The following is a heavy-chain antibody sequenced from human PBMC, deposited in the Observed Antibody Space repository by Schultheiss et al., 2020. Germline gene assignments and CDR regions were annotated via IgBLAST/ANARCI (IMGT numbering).Heavy chain of an antibody. CDR2: ISGSGDST. D-gene: IGHD6-6*01. CDR3: AKAWYSSSPYFDY. Sequence: GGSLRLSCAASGFTFSSYAMTWVRQAPGKGLEWVSTISGSGDSTYYADSVKGRFTISRDTSTNTLYLQMNSLRAEDTAVYYCAKAWYSSSPYFDYWGQGTLVTVSS. V-gene: IGHV3-23*01. J-gene: IGHJ4*02. CDR1: GFTFSSYA.